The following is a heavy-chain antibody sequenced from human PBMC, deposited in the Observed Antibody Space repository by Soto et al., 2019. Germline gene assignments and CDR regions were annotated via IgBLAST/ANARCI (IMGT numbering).Heavy chain of an antibody. Sequence: ASVKVSCKTSGYTITTYGITWVRQAPGQGLEWMGWISPYNAKTNYAQKFQGRVTMTTDTPTSTAYMELRNLRSDDTAVYYCARDRDVLTGFKTFNWLDPWGQGTLVTSP. J-gene: IGHJ5*02. V-gene: IGHV1-18*01. CDR3: ARDRDVLTGFKTFNWLDP. D-gene: IGHD3-9*01. CDR2: ISPYNAKT. CDR1: GYTITTYG.